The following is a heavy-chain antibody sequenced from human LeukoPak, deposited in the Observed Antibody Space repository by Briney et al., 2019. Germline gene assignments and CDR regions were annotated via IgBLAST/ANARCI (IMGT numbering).Heavy chain of an antibody. CDR3: ARDWDQTDAGVVVAVPAAV. CDR1: GFTVSSNY. CDR2: IYSGGST. J-gene: IGHJ4*02. V-gene: IGHV3-66*01. Sequence: GGSLRLSCAASGFTVSSNYMSWVRQAPGKGLEWVSLIYSGGSTYYADSVKGRFALSRDNSKNMLYLQMNSLRAEDTAVYYCARDWDQTDAGVVVAVPAAVWGQGTLVTVS. D-gene: IGHD2-2*01.